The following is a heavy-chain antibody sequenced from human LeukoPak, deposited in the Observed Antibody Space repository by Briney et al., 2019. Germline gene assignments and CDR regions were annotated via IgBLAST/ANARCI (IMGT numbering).Heavy chain of an antibody. Sequence: SETLSLTCSVSGDSISIGDYRWSWIRQPPGKGLEWIGYIYYSGNTYYNPSLKSRVTISVDTSKNQFSLKLSSVTAADTAVYYCARVEVYAVDYWGQGTLVTVSS. CDR2: IYYSGNT. CDR1: GDSISIGDYR. J-gene: IGHJ4*02. V-gene: IGHV4-30-4*01. D-gene: IGHD2/OR15-2a*01. CDR3: ARVEVYAVDY.